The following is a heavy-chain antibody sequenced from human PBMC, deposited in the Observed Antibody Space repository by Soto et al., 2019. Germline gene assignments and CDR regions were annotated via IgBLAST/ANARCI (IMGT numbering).Heavy chain of an antibody. D-gene: IGHD4-17*01. CDR2: INHSGST. CDR3: ARGDYGGNSDDY. CDR1: GGSVSDYY. V-gene: IGHV4-34*01. J-gene: IGHJ4*02. Sequence: PSETLSLTCAVYGGSVSDYYWSWIRQSPGKGLEWIGEINHSGSTNYNPSLKSRVIISVDTSKNQFSLKLSSVTAADTAVYYCARGDYGGNSDDYWGRGTLVPVSS.